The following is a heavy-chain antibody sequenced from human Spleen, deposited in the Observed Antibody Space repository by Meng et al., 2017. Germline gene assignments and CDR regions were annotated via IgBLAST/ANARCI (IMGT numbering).Heavy chain of an antibody. CDR2: LSGGGFTT. V-gene: IGHV3-23*04. D-gene: IGHD3-10*01. CDR1: GFSFSSYA. J-gene: IGHJ4*02. Sequence: EVELVEPGGGLWPPGGSRRLSCAASGFSFSSYAMSWVRHAPGKGLEWVSALSGGGFTTYYADSVKGRFAISRHNSKNTLYLQMNSLRAEDTALYYCAKYSYGLGDYLDYWGQGALVTVSS. CDR3: AKYSYGLGDYLDY.